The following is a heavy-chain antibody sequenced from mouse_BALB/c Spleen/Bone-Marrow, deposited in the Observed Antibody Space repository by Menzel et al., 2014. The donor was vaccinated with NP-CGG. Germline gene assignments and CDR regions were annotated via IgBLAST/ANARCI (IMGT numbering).Heavy chain of an antibody. CDR1: GYAFSTYW. Sequence: QVQLQQSGAELVRPGSSVKISCKASGYAFSTYWMSWVKQRPGQGLEWIGQIYPGDGDTKYKGKFKGKAALTADKSSSTAYMQLSSLTSEDSAVYFCAKVTTGFAYWGQGTLVTVSA. D-gene: IGHD2-2*01. V-gene: IGHV1-80*01. CDR3: AKVTTGFAY. J-gene: IGHJ3*01. CDR2: IYPGDGDT.